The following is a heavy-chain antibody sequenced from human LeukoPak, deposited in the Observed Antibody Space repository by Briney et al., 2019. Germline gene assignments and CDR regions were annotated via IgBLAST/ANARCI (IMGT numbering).Heavy chain of an antibody. Sequence: SGGSLRLSCAASGFNFNNFAMSWVRQAPGKGPEWLSAMTGPADTTYYAESVRGRFTISRDYSKSMVYLQMNSLRVEDTAIYYCAKGAEIDHWGQGTLVTVSS. V-gene: IGHV3-23*01. J-gene: IGHJ4*02. CDR1: GFNFNNFA. CDR2: MTGPADTT. CDR3: AKGAEIDH.